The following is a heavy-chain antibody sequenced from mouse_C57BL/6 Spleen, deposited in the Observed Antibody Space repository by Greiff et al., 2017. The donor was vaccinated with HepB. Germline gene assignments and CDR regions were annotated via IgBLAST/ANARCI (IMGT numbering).Heavy chain of an antibody. CDR3: ARSGDYYGSSYDDWFAY. V-gene: IGHV1-39*01. J-gene: IGHJ3*01. CDR2: INPNYGTT. CDR1: GYSFTDYN. Sequence: VQLKQSGPELVKPGASVKISCKASGYSFTDYNMNWVKQSNGKSLEWIGVINPNYGTTSYNQKFKGKATLTVDQSSSTAYMQLNSLTSEDSAVYYCARSGDYYGSSYDDWFAYWGQGTLVTVSA. D-gene: IGHD1-1*01.